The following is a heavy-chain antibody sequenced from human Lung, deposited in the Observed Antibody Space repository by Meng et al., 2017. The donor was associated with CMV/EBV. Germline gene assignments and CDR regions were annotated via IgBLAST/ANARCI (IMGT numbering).Heavy chain of an antibody. D-gene: IGHD3-16*02. CDR1: CGFSGNYY. CDR3: ARHQNGGTYPLDY. CDR2: NYYSGST. J-gene: IGHJ4*02. V-gene: IGHV4-59*08. Sequence: VQLQASGPGLVKPSETLSLTGAVSCGFSGNYYGSWIRQPPGKGLWWIGNNYYSGSTNYNPSLASRVTISVDSSKNQFSLKLRSVTAADTAVYYCARHQNGGTYPLDYWGQGTLVTVSS.